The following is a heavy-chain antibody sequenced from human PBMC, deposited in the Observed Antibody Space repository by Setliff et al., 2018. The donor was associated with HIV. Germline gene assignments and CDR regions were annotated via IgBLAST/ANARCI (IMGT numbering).Heavy chain of an antibody. CDR3: VRDLARVIAH. D-gene: IGHD2-21*01. Sequence: PGGSLRLSCAASGLMFGVDWVSWVRQTPGKGLEWVASVTPDGGDKYYANSMRGRFTISRDNGKNAVYLQMNSLTAEDTALYYCVRDLARVIAHWGQGTLVTVSS. CDR2: VTPDGGDK. J-gene: IGHJ4*02. V-gene: IGHV3-7*01. CDR1: GLMFGVDW.